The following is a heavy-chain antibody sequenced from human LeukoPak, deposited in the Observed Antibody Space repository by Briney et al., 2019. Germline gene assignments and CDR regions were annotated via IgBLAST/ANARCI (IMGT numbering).Heavy chain of an antibody. CDR2: FDPEDGET. V-gene: IGHV1-24*01. CDR1: GYTLTELS. J-gene: IGHJ3*02. Sequence: GASVKVSCKVSGYTLTELSMHWVRQAPGKGLEWMGGFDPEDGETIYAQKFQGRVTMTEDTSTDTAYMELSSLRSEDTAVYYCATVTIFGVVTSDAFDIWGQGTMVTVSS. CDR3: ATVTIFGVVTSDAFDI. D-gene: IGHD3-3*01.